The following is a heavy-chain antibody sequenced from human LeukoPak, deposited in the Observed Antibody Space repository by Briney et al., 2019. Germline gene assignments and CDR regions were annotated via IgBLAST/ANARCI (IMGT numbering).Heavy chain of an antibody. CDR1: GFTFSSYS. D-gene: IGHD3-22*01. Sequence: GGSLRLSCAASGFTFSSYSMNWVRQAPGKGLEWVSDISRSSTTIYYADSVKGRFTISRDNSKNTLYLQMNSLRAEDTAVYYYAKIKYYYDSSGIFDYWGQGTLVTVSS. CDR3: AKIKYYYDSSGIFDY. CDR2: ISRSSTTI. J-gene: IGHJ4*02. V-gene: IGHV3-48*01.